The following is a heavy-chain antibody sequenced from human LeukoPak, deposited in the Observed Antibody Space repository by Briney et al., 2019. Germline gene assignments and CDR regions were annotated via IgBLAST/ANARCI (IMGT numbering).Heavy chain of an antibody. CDR2: IKKDGTEK. D-gene: IGHD6-13*01. V-gene: IGHV3-7*05. Sequence: PGGSLTLSCSTSGFTFSSYAMSWVRQAPGKGLEWVANIKKDGTEKYYVDSVKGRFTISRDNAKNSLYLQMNSLRAEDTAVYYCTRDVGAAGYWGQGTL. CDR3: TRDVGAAGY. CDR1: GFTFSSYA. J-gene: IGHJ4*02.